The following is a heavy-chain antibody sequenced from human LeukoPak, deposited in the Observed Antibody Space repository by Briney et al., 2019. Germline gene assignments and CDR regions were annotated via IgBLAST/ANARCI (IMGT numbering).Heavy chain of an antibody. D-gene: IGHD5-12*01. CDR1: GYTFTIFG. J-gene: IGHJ4*02. CDR2: ISAYNGNT. V-gene: IGHV1-18*01. CDR3: ARDQPTSLRPFPDY. Sequence: ASVKLSCKASGYTFTIFGISWVRPAPGQGLGWRVWISAYNGNTNYAQKLQGRVTMTTDTSTSTAYMELRSLRSDGTAVYSCARDQPTSLRPFPDYWGQGTLVTVSS.